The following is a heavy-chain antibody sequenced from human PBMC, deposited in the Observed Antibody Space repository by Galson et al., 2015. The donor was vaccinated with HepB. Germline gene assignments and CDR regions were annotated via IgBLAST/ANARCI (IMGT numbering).Heavy chain of an antibody. D-gene: IGHD2-15*01. V-gene: IGHV3-23*01. Sequence: SLRLSCAASGFALSSYAMSWVRQAPGKGLEWVSTISGVGGRTYYAASVKGRFTISSDHSKNTLYLQMDSLRAGDTAVYYCAREGYCSGGSCSDWYFGLWGRGTLVTVSS. CDR2: ISGVGGRT. CDR3: AREGYCSGGSCSDWYFGL. CDR1: GFALSSYA. J-gene: IGHJ2*01.